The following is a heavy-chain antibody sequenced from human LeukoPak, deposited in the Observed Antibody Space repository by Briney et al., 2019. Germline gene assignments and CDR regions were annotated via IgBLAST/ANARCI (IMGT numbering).Heavy chain of an antibody. CDR3: ARGRRSNIVVVPAAISY. J-gene: IGHJ4*02. V-gene: IGHV4-34*01. CDR1: GGSFSGYY. D-gene: IGHD2-2*01. CDR2: INHSGST. Sequence: SETLSLTCAVYGGSFSGYYWSWLRQPPGKGLEWFGEINHSGSTNYNPSLKSRVTISVDTSKNQFSLKLSSVTAADTAVYYCARGRRSNIVVVPAAISYWGQGTLVTVSS.